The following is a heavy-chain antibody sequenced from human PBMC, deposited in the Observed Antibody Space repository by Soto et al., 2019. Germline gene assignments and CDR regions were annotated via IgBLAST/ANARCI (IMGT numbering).Heavy chain of an antibody. D-gene: IGHD6-6*01. CDR2: ISPSYSST. V-gene: IGHV5-51*01. J-gene: IGHJ1*01. Sequence: GESLKISCESSGYTFGKYWIGWVRQVPGKGLEWVAIISPSYSSTFYTPSFHCQVTISADKSISTAYLQWTSLKASDTAIYYCSTFISSTSLRYLHLWGQGTPVTVSS. CDR3: STFISSTSLRYLHL. CDR1: GYTFGKYW.